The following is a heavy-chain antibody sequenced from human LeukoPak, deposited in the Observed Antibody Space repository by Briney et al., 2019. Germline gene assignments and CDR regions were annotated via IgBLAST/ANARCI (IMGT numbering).Heavy chain of an antibody. CDR2: ISGSGGST. V-gene: IGHV3-23*01. D-gene: IGHD4-17*01. Sequence: GGSLRLSCAASGFTFSSYAMSWVRQAPGKGLEWVSAISGSGGSTYYADSVKGRFTISRDNSKNTLYLQMNSLRAEDTAVYYYALSRDDYGDYSDYWGQGTLVTVSS. CDR1: GFTFSSYA. J-gene: IGHJ4*02. CDR3: ALSRDDYGDYSDY.